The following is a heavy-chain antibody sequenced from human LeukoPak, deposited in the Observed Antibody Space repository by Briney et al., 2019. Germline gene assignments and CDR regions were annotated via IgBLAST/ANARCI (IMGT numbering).Heavy chain of an antibody. CDR3: ARHYYGSGSYPGAFDY. D-gene: IGHD3-10*01. CDR1: GYSFTSYW. J-gene: IGHJ4*02. Sequence: GESLKISCKGSGYSFTSYWIGWVRQMPGKGLEWMGIIYPGDSDTRYSPSFQGQVTISADKSISTAYLQWSSLKASDTAMCYCARHYYGSGSYPGAFDYWGQGTLVTVSS. V-gene: IGHV5-51*01. CDR2: IYPGDSDT.